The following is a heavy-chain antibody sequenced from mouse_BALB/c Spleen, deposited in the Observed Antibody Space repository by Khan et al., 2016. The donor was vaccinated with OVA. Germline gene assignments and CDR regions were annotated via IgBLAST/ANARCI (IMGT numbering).Heavy chain of an antibody. V-gene: IGHV1-7*01. D-gene: IGHD1-1*01. Sequence: QVQLQQSGAELAKPGASVKMSCKASGYTFTSYWMHWVKQRPGQGLEWIGYINPSTGYTEYNQRFKDKATLTAEKSSSKAYMQLSSLTSEESAVYYCANHGSSSAWLTYWGQGTLVTVSA. J-gene: IGHJ3*01. CDR1: GYTFTSYW. CDR2: INPSTGYT. CDR3: ANHGSSSAWLTY.